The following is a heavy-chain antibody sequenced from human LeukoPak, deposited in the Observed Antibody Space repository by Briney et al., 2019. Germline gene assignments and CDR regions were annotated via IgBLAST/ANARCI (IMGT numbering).Heavy chain of an antibody. CDR1: GFTFSSYW. CDR2: INSDGSST. Sequence: PGGSLRLSCAASGFTFSSYWMHWVRQAPGKGLVWVSRINSDGSSTSYADSVKGRFTISRDNAKNSLYLQMNSLRAEDTAVYYCARDLGGPGLERRRGFDPWGQGTLVTVSS. CDR3: ARDLGGPGLERRRGFDP. J-gene: IGHJ5*02. D-gene: IGHD1-1*01. V-gene: IGHV3-74*01.